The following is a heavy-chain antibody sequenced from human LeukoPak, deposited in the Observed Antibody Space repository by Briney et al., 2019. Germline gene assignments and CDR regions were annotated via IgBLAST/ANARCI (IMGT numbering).Heavy chain of an antibody. CDR3: AREGGLTEGGFDY. CDR2: IYTGSLS. J-gene: IGHJ4*02. CDR1: GFTVSNSY. D-gene: IGHD1-14*01. V-gene: IGHV3-53*01. Sequence: TGGSLRLSCAASGFTVSNSYMSWVRQAPGKGLEWVSVIYTGSLSYYTDSVKGRFTISRDKSNNTLYLQMNSLRDEDTAVYYCAREGGLTEGGFDYWGQGTLVTVS.